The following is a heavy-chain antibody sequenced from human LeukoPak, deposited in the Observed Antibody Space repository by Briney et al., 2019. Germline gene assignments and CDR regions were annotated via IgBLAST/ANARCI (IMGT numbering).Heavy chain of an antibody. V-gene: IGHV4-59*01. CDR2: IYYSGST. Sequence: SETLSLTCTVSGGSISSYYWSWIRQPPGKGLEWIGYIYYSGSTNYNPSLKSRVTISVDTSKNQFPLKLSSVTAADTAVYYCARDGLDDFWSGIGMDVWGQGTTVTVSS. CDR1: GGSISSYY. D-gene: IGHD3-3*01. CDR3: ARDGLDDFWSGIGMDV. J-gene: IGHJ6*02.